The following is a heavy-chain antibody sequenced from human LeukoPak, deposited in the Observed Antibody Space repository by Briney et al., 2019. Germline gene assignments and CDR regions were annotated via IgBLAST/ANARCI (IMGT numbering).Heavy chain of an antibody. CDR3: ARAPREWLLGYHFGY. D-gene: IGHD3-3*01. J-gene: IGHJ4*02. CDR1: GSTFSSYW. V-gene: IGHV3-7*01. Sequence: GGSLRLSCAASGSTFSSYWMSWVRQAPGKGLEWVANVKHDGSEKYYVDSVKGRFAISRDNGKNSLYLQMNSLRVEDMAVYYCARAPREWLLGYHFGYWGQGTLVTVSS. CDR2: VKHDGSEK.